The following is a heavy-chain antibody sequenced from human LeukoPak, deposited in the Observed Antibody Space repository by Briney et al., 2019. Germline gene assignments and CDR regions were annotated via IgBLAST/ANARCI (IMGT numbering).Heavy chain of an antibody. J-gene: IGHJ5*02. CDR1: GYSFTGYY. V-gene: IGHV1-2*02. CDR3: ARGPLEYCSGGSCYSGRNWFDP. D-gene: IGHD2-15*01. Sequence: ASVKVSCKASGYSFTGYYLHWVRQAPGQGLEGMGWINPNSGDTNYAQKFQGSVTMTRDTSISTAYILLRRLTSDDTAVYYCARGPLEYCSGGSCYSGRNWFDPWGQGALVTVSS. CDR2: INPNSGDT.